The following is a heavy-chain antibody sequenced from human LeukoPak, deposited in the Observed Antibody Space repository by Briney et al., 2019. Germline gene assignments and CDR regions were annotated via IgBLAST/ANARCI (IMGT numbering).Heavy chain of an antibody. J-gene: IGHJ4*02. Sequence: PGGSLRLYCAASGFTFDDYAMHWVRQAPGKGLEWVSGISWNSGSIGYADSVKGRFTISRDNAKNSLYLQMNSLRAEDMALYYCAKDPGAVAGTRGYYFDYWGQGTLVTVSS. CDR3: AKDPGAVAGTRGYYFDY. CDR1: GFTFDDYA. CDR2: ISWNSGSI. V-gene: IGHV3-9*03. D-gene: IGHD6-19*01.